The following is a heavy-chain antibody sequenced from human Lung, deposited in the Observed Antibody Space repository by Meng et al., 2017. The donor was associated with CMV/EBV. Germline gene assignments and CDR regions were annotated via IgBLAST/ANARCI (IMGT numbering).Heavy chain of an antibody. CDR2: ISMSSSDI. Sequence: GESXKISCAASGFTFSSYSMNWVRQAPGKGLEWVSYISMSSSDIYYADSVKGRFTISRDKAKKSLYLQMNSLRAEDTDVYYRARNKDDCWGTYCFDTWGQGXLVTVSS. CDR3: ARNKDDCWGTYCFDT. V-gene: IGHV3-21*01. CDR1: GFTFSSYS. D-gene: IGHD3-3*01. J-gene: IGHJ5*02.